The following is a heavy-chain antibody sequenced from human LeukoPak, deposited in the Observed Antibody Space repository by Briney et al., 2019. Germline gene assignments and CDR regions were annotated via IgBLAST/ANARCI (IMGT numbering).Heavy chain of an antibody. CDR1: GGTFSSYA. CDR2: IIPIFGTA. V-gene: IGHV1-69*13. D-gene: IGHD2-2*01. J-gene: IGHJ1*01. CDR3: ARVAGGYCSSTSCSGYFQH. Sequence: SVKVSCKASGGTFSSYAISWVRQAPGQGLEWMGGIIPIFGTANYAQKFQGGVTITADESTSTAYTELSSLRSEDTAVYYCARVAGGYCSSTSCSGYFQHWGQGTLVTVSS.